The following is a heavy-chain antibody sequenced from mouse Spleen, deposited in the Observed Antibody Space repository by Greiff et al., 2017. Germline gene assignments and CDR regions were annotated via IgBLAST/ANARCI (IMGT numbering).Heavy chain of an antibody. CDR2: INPSSGYT. J-gene: IGHJ3*01. CDR1: GYTFTSYT. D-gene: IGHD2-3*01. Sequence: QVQLQQSGAELARPGASVKMSRKASGYTFTSYTMHWVKQRPGQGLEWIGYINPSSGYTKYNQKFKDKATLTADKSSSTAYMQLSSLTSEDSAVYYCAREDDGYYTFAYWGQGTLVTVSA. CDR3: AREDDGYYTFAY. V-gene: IGHV1-4*01.